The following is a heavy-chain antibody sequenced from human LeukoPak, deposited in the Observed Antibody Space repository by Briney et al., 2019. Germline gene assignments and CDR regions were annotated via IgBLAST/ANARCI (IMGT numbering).Heavy chain of an antibody. CDR2: IAGSGATP. CDR1: GFTFSSYA. V-gene: IGHV3-23*01. Sequence: GGSLRLSCEASGFTFSSYAMGWVRQTPGKGLEWVSAIAGSGATPYYADSVKGRFTISKDNSKNTLYLQMNSLRVEDTAVYYCARSTVITTKKYYFDYWGHGTLVTVSS. J-gene: IGHJ4*01. CDR3: ARSTVITTKKYYFDY. D-gene: IGHD4-17*01.